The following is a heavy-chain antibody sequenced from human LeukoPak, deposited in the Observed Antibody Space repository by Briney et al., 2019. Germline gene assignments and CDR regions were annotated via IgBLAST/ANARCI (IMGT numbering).Heavy chain of an antibody. CDR1: GGTFSSYA. J-gene: IGHJ3*02. V-gene: IGHV1-69*13. D-gene: IGHD2-2*01. Sequence: SVKVSCKASGGTFSSYAISWVRQAPGQGLEWMGGIIPIFGTANYAQKFQGRVTITADESTSTAYMELSSLRSEDTAVYYCARGAVPAAIGPAFDIWAKGQWSPSLQ. CDR3: ARGAVPAAIGPAFDI. CDR2: IIPIFGTA.